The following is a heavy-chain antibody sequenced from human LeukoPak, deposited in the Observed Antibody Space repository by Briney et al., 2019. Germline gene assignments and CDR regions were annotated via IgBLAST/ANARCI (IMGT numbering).Heavy chain of an antibody. CDR2: IRYDGSNK. J-gene: IGHJ6*03. CDR3: AKVEGRYYYYYMDV. CDR1: GFTFSSYG. D-gene: IGHD5-24*01. Sequence: GGSLRLSCAASGFTFSSYGMHWFRQAPGKGLEWVAFIRYDGSNKYYADSVKGRYTISRDNSKNTLYLQMNSLRAEDTAVYYCAKVEGRYYYYYMDVWGKGTTVTVSS. V-gene: IGHV3-30*02.